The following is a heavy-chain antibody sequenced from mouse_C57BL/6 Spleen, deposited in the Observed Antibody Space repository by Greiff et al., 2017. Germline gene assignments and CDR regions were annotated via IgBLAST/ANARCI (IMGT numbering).Heavy chain of an antibody. CDR1: GYTFTDYN. Sequence: VQLKESGPELVKPGASVKIPCKASGYTFTDYNMDWVKQSHGKSLEWIGDINPNNGGTIYNQKFKGKATLTVDKSSSTAYMELRSLTSEDTAVYYCASSSNFYAMDYWGQGTSVTVSS. J-gene: IGHJ4*01. CDR3: ASSSNFYAMDY. CDR2: INPNNGGT. D-gene: IGHD2-5*01. V-gene: IGHV1-18*01.